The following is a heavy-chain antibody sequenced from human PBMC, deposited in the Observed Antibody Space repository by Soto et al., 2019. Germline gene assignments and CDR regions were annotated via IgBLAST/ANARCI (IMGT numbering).Heavy chain of an antibody. D-gene: IGHD2-8*02. J-gene: IGHJ3*02. CDR3: AHRPSILLLPAADAFDI. CDR1: GFSFSTTEVG. V-gene: IGHV2-5*02. CDR2: IYWDDDK. Sequence: QITLKESGPTLVRPTQTLTLTCTFYGFSFSTTEVGVGWIRQPPGKALEWLAMIYWDDDKRYSTSLKSRLTITKDTSKNQVVLTMTNMDPLDTGTYYCAHRPSILLLPAADAFDIWGQGTTVTVSS.